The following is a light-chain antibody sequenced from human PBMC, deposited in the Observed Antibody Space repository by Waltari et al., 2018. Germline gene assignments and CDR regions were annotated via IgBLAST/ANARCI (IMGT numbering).Light chain of an antibody. Sequence: DIQMTQSPSSLSASVGDRVTITCRASQSISDYLNWYQQKPGEAPQLLSDGASMLQRGVSSRFSGSGLGTDFTLTISSLQPEDFATYYCQQSYTTPPTFGGGTKVEIK. CDR2: GAS. CDR3: QQSYTTPPT. CDR1: QSISDY. J-gene: IGKJ4*01. V-gene: IGKV1-39*01.